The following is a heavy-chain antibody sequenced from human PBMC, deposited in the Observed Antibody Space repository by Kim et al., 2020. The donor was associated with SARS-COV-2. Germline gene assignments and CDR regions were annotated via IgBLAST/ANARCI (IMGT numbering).Heavy chain of an antibody. CDR3: AKGGSTSGYAFDL. Sequence: GGSLRLSCAAPGFTFSKFAMSWVRQAPGKGLEWVSIISVSGDITYYADSVKGRFTISRDNAKSTLYLQLNSLRAEDTAVYYCAKGGSTSGYAFDLWGQGTRVTVSS. CDR2: ISVSGDIT. J-gene: IGHJ3*01. CDR1: GFTFSKFA. D-gene: IGHD2-2*01. V-gene: IGHV3-23*01.